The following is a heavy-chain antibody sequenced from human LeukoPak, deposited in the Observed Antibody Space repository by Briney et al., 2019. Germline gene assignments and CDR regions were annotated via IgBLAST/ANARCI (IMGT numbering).Heavy chain of an antibody. CDR3: ARLYSSSHFYYYDSSGYYQAFDY. Sequence: SETLSLTCTVSGGSISSSGYYWGWIRQPPGKGLEWIGSIYYSGSTYYNPSLKSRVTISVDTSKNQFSLKLSSVTAADTAVYYCARLYSSSHFYYYDSSGYYQAFDYWGQGTLVTVSS. D-gene: IGHD3-22*01. CDR1: GGSISSSGYY. V-gene: IGHV4-39*01. J-gene: IGHJ4*02. CDR2: IYYSGST.